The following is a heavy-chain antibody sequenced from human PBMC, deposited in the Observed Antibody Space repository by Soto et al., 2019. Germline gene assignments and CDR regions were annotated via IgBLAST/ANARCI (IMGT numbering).Heavy chain of an antibody. CDR2: ISPTGNKI. J-gene: IGHJ5*01. CDR1: GFIFSNDE. CDR3: ARSFPRFTAPDS. D-gene: IGHD2-21*02. V-gene: IGHV3-48*03. Sequence: EVQLVESGGGLVQPGGSLRLSCAASGFIFSNDEMNWVRQAPGKGLQWVSFISPTGNKIYYGESVKGRFTISRDNAKNSVFLQMNSLTAEDTAVYFCARSFPRFTAPDSWGQGTLVTVAS.